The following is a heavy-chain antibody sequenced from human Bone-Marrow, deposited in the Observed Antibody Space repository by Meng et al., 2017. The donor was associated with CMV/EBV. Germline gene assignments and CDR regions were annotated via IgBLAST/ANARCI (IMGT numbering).Heavy chain of an antibody. J-gene: IGHJ4*02. V-gene: IGHV3-11*04. CDR2: ISSSGSTI. Sequence: GESLKISCAASGFTFSDYYMSWIRQAPGKGLEWVSYISSSGSTIYYADSVKGRFTISRDNAKNSLYLQMNGLRAEDTAVYYCARDLQDGYNFVSYWGQGTLFTVSS. CDR1: GFTFSDYY. D-gene: IGHD5-24*01. CDR3: ARDLQDGYNFVSY.